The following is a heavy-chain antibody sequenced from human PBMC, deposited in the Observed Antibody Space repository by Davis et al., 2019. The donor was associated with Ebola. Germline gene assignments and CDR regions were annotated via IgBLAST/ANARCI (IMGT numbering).Heavy chain of an antibody. CDR1: GGTFSSYA. CDR3: AGGILGSPIWFDP. CDR2: IIPILGIA. D-gene: IGHD3-3*01. J-gene: IGHJ5*02. V-gene: IGHV1-69*04. Sequence: AASVKVSCKASGGTFSSYAISWVRQAPGQGLEWMGRIIPILGIANYAQKFQGRVTITADKSTSTAYMKLSSLRSEDTAVYYCAGGILGSPIWFDPWGQGTLVTVSS.